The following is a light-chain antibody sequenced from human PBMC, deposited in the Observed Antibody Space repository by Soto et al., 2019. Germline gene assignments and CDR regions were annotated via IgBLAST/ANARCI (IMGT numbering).Light chain of an antibody. J-gene: IGKJ3*01. V-gene: IGKV1-33*01. CDR2: AAS. Sequence: DIQMTQSPSSLSASVGDRVTITCQASQDISNSLNWYQQKPGKAPKPLIYAASHLETGVPSRFSGSGSGTDFTITISSLQPEDIATYYGQQYDNLPPGFTFGPGTKVDIK. CDR1: QDISNS. CDR3: QQYDNLPPGFT.